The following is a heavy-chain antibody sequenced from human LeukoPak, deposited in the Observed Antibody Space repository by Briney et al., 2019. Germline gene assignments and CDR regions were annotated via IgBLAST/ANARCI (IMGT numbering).Heavy chain of an antibody. V-gene: IGHV4-39*01. J-gene: IGHJ4*02. D-gene: IGHD7-27*01. CDR1: GGSISSSSYY. CDR3: ARRDSLGIDY. Sequence: SETLSLTCTVSGGSISSSSYYWGWIRQPPGKGLEWIGSIYYSGSTYYNPSLKSRVTISVDTSKNQFSLKLGSVTAADTAVYYCARRDSLGIDYWGQGTLVTVSS. CDR2: IYYSGST.